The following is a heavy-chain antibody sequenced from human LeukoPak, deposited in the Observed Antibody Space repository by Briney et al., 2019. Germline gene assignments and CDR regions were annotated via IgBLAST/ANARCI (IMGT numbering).Heavy chain of an antibody. CDR3: ARVTGYMVEDYFDY. Sequence: SETLSLACTVSGGSISSYYWSWIRQPPGKGLEWIGYIYYSGSANYHPSLKSRVTISVDTSKNRFSLRLSSVTAADTAVYYCARVTGYMVEDYFDYWGQGTLVTVSS. D-gene: IGHD6-13*01. CDR2: IYYSGSA. J-gene: IGHJ4*02. CDR1: GGSISSYY. V-gene: IGHV4-59*01.